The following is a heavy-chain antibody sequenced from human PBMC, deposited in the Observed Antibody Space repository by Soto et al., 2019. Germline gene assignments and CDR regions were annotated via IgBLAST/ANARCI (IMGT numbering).Heavy chain of an antibody. CDR3: ARDYYDSSVYPPPNYGMDV. Sequence: SETLSLTCTVSGGSISSGGYYWSWIRQHPGKGLEWIGYIYYSGSTYYNPSLKSRVTISVDTSKNQFSLKLSSVTAADTAVYYCARDYYDSSVYPPPNYGMDVWGQGTTVTVSS. CDR2: IYYSGST. V-gene: IGHV4-31*03. D-gene: IGHD3-22*01. CDR1: GGSISSGGYY. J-gene: IGHJ6*02.